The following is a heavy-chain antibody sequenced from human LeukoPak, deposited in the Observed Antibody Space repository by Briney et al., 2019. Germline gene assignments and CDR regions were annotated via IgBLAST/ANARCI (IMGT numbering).Heavy chain of an antibody. CDR1: GFTFSSYA. CDR2: ISGSGGST. D-gene: IGHD2-21*01. Sequence: GGSLRLSCAASGFTFSSYAMSWVRQAPGKGLEWVSAISGSGGSTYYTDSVKGRFTISRDNSKNTLWLQMNSLRAEDTAVYDCAKDGFLLWRGAFDIWGQGTMVTVSS. V-gene: IGHV3-23*01. J-gene: IGHJ3*02. CDR3: AKDGFLLWRGAFDI.